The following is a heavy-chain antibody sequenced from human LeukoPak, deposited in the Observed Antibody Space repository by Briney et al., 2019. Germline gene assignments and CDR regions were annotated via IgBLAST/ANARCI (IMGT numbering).Heavy chain of an antibody. CDR2: IYYSGST. Sequence: SETLSLTCTVSGGSISSSSYYWGWIRQPPGRGLEGIGSIYYSGSTYYNPSLKSRVTISVDTSKNQFSLKLSSVTAADTAVYYCARASYDSSDYEYFQHWGQGTLVTVSS. J-gene: IGHJ1*01. CDR1: GGSISSSSYY. CDR3: ARASYDSSDYEYFQH. D-gene: IGHD3-22*01. V-gene: IGHV4-39*07.